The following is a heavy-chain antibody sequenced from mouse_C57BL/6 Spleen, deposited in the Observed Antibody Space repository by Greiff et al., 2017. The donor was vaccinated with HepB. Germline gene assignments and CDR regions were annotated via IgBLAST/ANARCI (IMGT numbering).Heavy chain of an antibody. CDR1: GYNFTSYW. CDR3: ASSYSNSEAWFAY. D-gene: IGHD2-5*01. V-gene: IGHV1-53*01. Sequence: VQLQQSGTELVKPGASVKLSCKASGYNFTSYWMHWVKQRPGQGLEWIGNINPSNGGTNYNEKFKSKATLTVDTSSSTAYMQLSSLASEDSAVYSCASSYSNSEAWFAYWGQGTLVTVPA. CDR2: INPSNGGT. J-gene: IGHJ3*01.